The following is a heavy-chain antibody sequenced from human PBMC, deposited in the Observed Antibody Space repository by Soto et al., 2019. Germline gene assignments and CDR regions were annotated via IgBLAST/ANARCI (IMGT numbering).Heavy chain of an antibody. CDR1: GGYISSGCYS. CDR2: IYHSGST. V-gene: IGHV4-30-2*01. Sequence: TLSLTCAVSGGYISSGCYSWSWIRQPPGKGLEWIGYIYHSGSTYYNPSLKSRVTISVDRSKNQFSLKLSSVTAADTAVYYCARVPDRWGQGTLVTVSS. J-gene: IGHJ5*02. D-gene: IGHD2-2*01. CDR3: ARVPDR.